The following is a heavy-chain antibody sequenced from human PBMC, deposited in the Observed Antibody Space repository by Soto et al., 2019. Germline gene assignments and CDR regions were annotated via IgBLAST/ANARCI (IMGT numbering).Heavy chain of an antibody. D-gene: IGHD2-15*01. CDR1: GDTFTGYY. J-gene: IGHJ5*02. CDR3: AREAGYCSGGSCSPGGWFDP. V-gene: IGHV1-2*04. Sequence: GTSVKLSCEASGDTFTGYYMHWVRQAPRQGLEWLGWINPNSGGTNYAQKFQGWVTMTRDTSISTAYMELSRLRSDDTAVYYCAREAGYCSGGSCSPGGWFDPWGQGTLVTVSS. CDR2: INPNSGGT.